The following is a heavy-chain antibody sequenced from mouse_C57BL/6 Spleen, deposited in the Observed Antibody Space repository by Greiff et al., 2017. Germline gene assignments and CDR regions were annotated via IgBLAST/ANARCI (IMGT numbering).Heavy chain of an antibody. V-gene: IGHV1-20*01. CDR2: INPYNGDT. Sequence: EVQLQQSGPELVKPGDSVKISCKASGYSFTGYFMNWVMQSHGKSLEWIGRINPYNGDTFYNQKFKGKATLTVDKASSTAHLELPNLTSEDSAVNYCARWAGYYAMDYWGQGTSVTVSS. J-gene: IGHJ4*01. CDR3: ARWAGYYAMDY. CDR1: GYSFTGYF.